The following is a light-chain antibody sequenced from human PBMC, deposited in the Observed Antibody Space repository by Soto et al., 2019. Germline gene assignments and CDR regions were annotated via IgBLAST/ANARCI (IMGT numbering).Light chain of an antibody. Sequence: QSVLTQSPSASASLGASVKLTCTLSSGHSSYAIAWNQQQPEKGPRYLMKFNSDGSHTKGDGIPDRFSGSSSGAERYLTISSLQSEDEADYYCQTWGTGIQVVFGGGTKLTVL. CDR3: QTWGTGIQVV. J-gene: IGLJ2*01. CDR2: FNSDGSH. V-gene: IGLV4-69*01. CDR1: SGHSSYA.